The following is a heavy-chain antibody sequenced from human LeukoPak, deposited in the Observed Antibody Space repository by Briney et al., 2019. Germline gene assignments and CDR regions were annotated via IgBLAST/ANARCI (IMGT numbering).Heavy chain of an antibody. CDR2: IRYDGSDK. Sequence: GGSLRLSCAASGFTFSSYGMHWVRQAPGKGLEWVAFIRYDGSDKYYADSVKGRFTISRDNAQNSLYLQMNSLRAEDTAIYYCVRDRGTYRPIDYWGQGTLVTVSS. D-gene: IGHD1-26*01. V-gene: IGHV3-30*02. J-gene: IGHJ4*02. CDR3: VRDRGTYRPIDY. CDR1: GFTFSSYG.